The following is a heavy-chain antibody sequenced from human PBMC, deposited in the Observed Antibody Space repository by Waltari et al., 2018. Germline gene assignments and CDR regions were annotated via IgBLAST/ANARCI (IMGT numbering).Heavy chain of an antibody. J-gene: IGHJ4*02. CDR1: GGSISSGSYY. CDR2: IYTSGST. D-gene: IGHD6-13*01. CDR3: ARAARSSLIDY. Sequence: QVQLQESGPGLVKPSQTLSLTCTVSGGSISSGSYYWRWIRQPAGKGLEWIGRIYTSGSTNYNPSLKSRVTISVDTSKNQFSLKLSSVTAADTAVYYCARAARSSLIDYWGQGTLVTVSS. V-gene: IGHV4-61*02.